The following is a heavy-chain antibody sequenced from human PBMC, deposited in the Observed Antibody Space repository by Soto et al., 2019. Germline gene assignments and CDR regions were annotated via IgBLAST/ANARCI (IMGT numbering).Heavy chain of an antibody. D-gene: IGHD1-26*01. V-gene: IGHV3-74*01. CDR1: GFTFSSYW. Sequence: GGSLRLSCAASGFTFSSYWMHWVRQAPGKGLVWVSRINSDGSSTSYADSVKGRFTISRDNAKNTLYLQMNSLRAEDTAVYYCARESGNPAYTVDYYYYGMDVWGQGTTVTVSS. CDR3: ARESGNPAYTVDYYYYGMDV. CDR2: INSDGSST. J-gene: IGHJ6*02.